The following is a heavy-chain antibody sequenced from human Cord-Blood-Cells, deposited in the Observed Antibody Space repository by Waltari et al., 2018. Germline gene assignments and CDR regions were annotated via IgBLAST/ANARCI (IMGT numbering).Heavy chain of an antibody. V-gene: IGHV4-34*01. CDR2: INHSGST. CDR3: ACRDGYNDAFDI. D-gene: IGHD5-12*01. Sequence: QVHLQQWGSGLLTPSETLSLTCAVYGGSFSGYYWSWIRQPPGTGLEWIGEINHSGSTNYNPSLKSRVTISVDTSKNQFSLKLSSVTAADTAVYYCACRDGYNDAFDIWGQGTMVTVSS. CDR1: GGSFSGYY. J-gene: IGHJ3*02.